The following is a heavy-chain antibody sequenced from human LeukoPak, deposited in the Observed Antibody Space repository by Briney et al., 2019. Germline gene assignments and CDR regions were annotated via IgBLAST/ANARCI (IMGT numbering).Heavy chain of an antibody. CDR3: ARECRGIAVAVNYYYYGMDV. J-gene: IGHJ6*02. Sequence: QSGGSLRLSCAASGFTFSSYAMHWVRQAPGKGLEWVAVISYDGSNKYYADSVKGRFTISRDNSKNTLYLQMNSLRAEDTAVYYCARECRGIAVAVNYYYYGMDVWGQGTTVTVSS. CDR2: ISYDGSNK. D-gene: IGHD6-19*01. CDR1: GFTFSSYA. V-gene: IGHV3-30*04.